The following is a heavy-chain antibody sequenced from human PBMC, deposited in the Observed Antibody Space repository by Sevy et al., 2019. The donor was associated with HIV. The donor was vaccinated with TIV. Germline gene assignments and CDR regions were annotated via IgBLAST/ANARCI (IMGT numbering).Heavy chain of an antibody. CDR2: IYYSGST. CDR3: ARQGYDFWSGYSRALYYYYYYMDV. V-gene: IGHV4-39*01. J-gene: IGHJ6*03. Sequence: SETLSLTCTVSGGSISSSSYYWGWIRQPPGKGLEWIGSIYYSGSTYYNPSLKSRVTISVDTSKNQFALKLGSVTAADTAMYYCARQGYDFWSGYSRALYYYYYYMDVWGKGTTVTVSS. D-gene: IGHD3-3*01. CDR1: GGSISSSSYY.